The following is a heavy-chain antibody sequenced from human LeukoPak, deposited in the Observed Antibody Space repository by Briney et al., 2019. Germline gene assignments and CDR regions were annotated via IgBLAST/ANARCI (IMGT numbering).Heavy chain of an antibody. CDR3: ARVHYYGSGSYYNPDY. J-gene: IGHJ4*02. Sequence: SETLSLTCAVYIESFSGYHWNWIRQTPGKGVEWIGEISDSGTTNINPSLRRRVSLSIDTSKNQFSLDMRSMTAADTAVYYCARVHYYGSGSYYNPDYWGQGTLVTVSS. CDR2: ISDSGTT. V-gene: IGHV4-34*01. D-gene: IGHD3-10*01. CDR1: IESFSGYH.